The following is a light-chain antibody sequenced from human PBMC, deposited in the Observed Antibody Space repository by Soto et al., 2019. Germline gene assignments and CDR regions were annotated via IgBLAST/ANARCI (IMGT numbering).Light chain of an antibody. V-gene: IGKV3-20*01. J-gene: IGKJ1*01. CDR3: QQYGSSGT. CDR1: QSVSNNY. CDR2: GAS. Sequence: EIVWTQSPGTLSLSPGERATLSCMASQSVSNNYLAWYQPKPGQAPRLRIYGASNRATGIPDRLSGSGSGTDFTLTISRLEPEDFAVYYCQQYGSSGTFGQGTKVDIK.